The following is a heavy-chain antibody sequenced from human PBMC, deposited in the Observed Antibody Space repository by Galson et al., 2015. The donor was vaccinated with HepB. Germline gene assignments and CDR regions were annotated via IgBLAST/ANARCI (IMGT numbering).Heavy chain of an antibody. Sequence: SLRLSCAASGFSLRNYGMHWVRQAAGKGLEWVAVISYDGSNKYYADSVKGRFTISRDNSKNTLYLQMNSLRADDTAVYYCAKAPPIAAGGTHYWGQGTPVTVSS. V-gene: IGHV3-30*18. D-gene: IGHD6-13*01. CDR3: AKAPPIAAGGTHY. J-gene: IGHJ4*02. CDR2: ISYDGSNK. CDR1: GFSLRNYG.